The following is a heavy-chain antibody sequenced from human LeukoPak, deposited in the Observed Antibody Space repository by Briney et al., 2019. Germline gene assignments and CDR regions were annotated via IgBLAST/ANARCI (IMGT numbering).Heavy chain of an antibody. CDR3: ARQTLFWSGYYRPYYFDY. J-gene: IGHJ4*02. CDR1: GGPISSSSYY. CDR2: IYYSGST. D-gene: IGHD3-3*01. Sequence: SETLSLTCTVSGGPISSSSYYWGWIRQPPGKGLEWIGSIYYSGSTYYNPSLKSRVTISVDTSKNQFSLKLSSVTAADTAVYYCARQTLFWSGYYRPYYFDYWGQGTLVTVSS. V-gene: IGHV4-39*01.